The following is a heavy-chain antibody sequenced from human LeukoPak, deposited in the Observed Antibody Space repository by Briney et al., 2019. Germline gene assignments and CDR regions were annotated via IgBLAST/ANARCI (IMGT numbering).Heavy chain of an antibody. J-gene: IGHJ1*01. V-gene: IGHV4-4*02. CDR3: ARGGRYSSSWFRAEYFQH. Sequence: SETLSLTCAVSGGSISSSNWWSWVRQPPGKGLEWIGEINHSGSTNYNPSLKSRVTISVDTSKNQFSLKLSSVTAADTAVYYCARGGRYSSSWFRAEYFQHWGQGTLVTVSS. D-gene: IGHD6-13*01. CDR1: GGSISSSNW. CDR2: INHSGST.